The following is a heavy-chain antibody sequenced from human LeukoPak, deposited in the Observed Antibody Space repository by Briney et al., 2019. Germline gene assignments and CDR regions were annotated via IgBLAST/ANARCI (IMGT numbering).Heavy chain of an antibody. CDR1: GYTFTSYW. J-gene: IGHJ4*02. Sequence: GESLKISCKASGYTFTSYWIAWVRQMPGKGPECIGMIYPGDSDTRYTPSFHGHVTISADKSVSTAYLKWSSLKVSDSATYYCARHMATSAWGLDYWGPGTLVTVSS. CDR2: IYPGDSDT. D-gene: IGHD3-16*01. CDR3: ARHMATSAWGLDY. V-gene: IGHV5-51*01.